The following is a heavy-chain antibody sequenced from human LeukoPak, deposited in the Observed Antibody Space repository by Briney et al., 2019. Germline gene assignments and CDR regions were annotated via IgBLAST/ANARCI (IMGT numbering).Heavy chain of an antibody. CDR2: INHSGST. Sequence: SETLSLTCAVYGGSFSGYYWSWIRQPPGKGLEWIGEINHSGSTNYNPSLKSRVTISADTSKNQFSLKLSSVTTADTAVYYCARQGAFDIWGQGTMVTVSS. CDR3: ARQGAFDI. J-gene: IGHJ3*02. CDR1: GGSFSGYY. V-gene: IGHV4-34*01.